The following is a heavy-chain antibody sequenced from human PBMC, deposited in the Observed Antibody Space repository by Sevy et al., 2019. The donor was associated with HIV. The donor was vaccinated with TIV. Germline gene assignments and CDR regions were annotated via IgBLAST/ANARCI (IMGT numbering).Heavy chain of an antibody. CDR3: ATLDFWSDYPLYGMDR. CDR1: GYTLTKLP. CDR2: FDPEDGET. J-gene: IGHJ6*02. Sequence: ASVKVSCKVSGYTLTKLPMHWVRQAPGKGLEWMGGFDPEDGETIYAQKFQGRVTMTEDTSTDTAYMQLSSLRSEDTAVYYCATLDFWSDYPLYGMDRWGQRTTVTVSS. V-gene: IGHV1-24*01. D-gene: IGHD3-3*01.